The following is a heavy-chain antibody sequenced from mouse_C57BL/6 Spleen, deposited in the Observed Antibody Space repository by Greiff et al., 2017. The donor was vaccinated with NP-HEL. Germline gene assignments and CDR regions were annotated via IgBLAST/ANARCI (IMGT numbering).Heavy chain of an antibody. CDR3: GRKVLAMDY. CDR2: INPNNGGT. Sequence: EVKLMESGPELVKPGASVKISCKASGYTFTDYNMDWVKQSPGKSLEWIGDINPNNGGTIYNQKFKGKATLTVDKSSSTAYMELRSLTSEDTAVYYCGRKVLAMDYWGQGTSVTVSS. V-gene: IGHV1-18*01. CDR1: GYTFTDYN. J-gene: IGHJ4*01.